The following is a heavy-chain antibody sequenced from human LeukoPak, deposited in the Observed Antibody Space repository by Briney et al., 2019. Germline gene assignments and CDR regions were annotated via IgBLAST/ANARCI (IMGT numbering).Heavy chain of an antibody. J-gene: IGHJ4*02. CDR1: GGSISSSSYY. Sequence: SETLSLTCTVSGGSISSSSYYWGWIRQPPGQGLEWIGTIYYGGSPYYNPSLKSRVTISADMSKNQFSLKLNSVTATDTAVYYCARLYGDYLPFDYWGQGTLVTVSS. CDR3: ARLYGDYLPFDY. CDR2: IYYGGSP. D-gene: IGHD4-17*01. V-gene: IGHV4-39*01.